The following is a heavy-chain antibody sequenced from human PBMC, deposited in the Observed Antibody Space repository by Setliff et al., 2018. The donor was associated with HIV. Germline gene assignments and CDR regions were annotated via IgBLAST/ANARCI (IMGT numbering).Heavy chain of an antibody. CDR2: IYTSGNT. CDR3: AGHFYYSGSGIWAGLDS. Sequence: PSETLSLTCTVSGVSISNYYWSWIRQPAGKGLEWIGRIYTSGNTNYNPSLKSRVTMSVDTSKKQFSLKLTSVTAADTAVYYCAGHFYYSGSGIWAGLDSWGRGTMVTVSS. J-gene: IGHJ4*03. D-gene: IGHD3-10*01. CDR1: GVSISNYY. V-gene: IGHV4-4*07.